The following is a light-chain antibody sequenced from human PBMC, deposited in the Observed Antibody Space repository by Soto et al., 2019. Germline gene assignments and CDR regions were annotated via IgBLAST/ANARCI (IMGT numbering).Light chain of an antibody. CDR2: HVT. CDR3: SSYPSSTAYI. J-gene: IGLJ1*01. CDR1: SSDVGGYNY. Sequence: QSVLTQPASVSGSPGQSITISCTGTSSDVGGYNYVSWYQQHPGDAPKLMIYHVTNRPSGVSNRFSGSKSGNTASLTISGLQAEDEADYYCSSYPSSTAYIFGTGTKLTVL. V-gene: IGLV2-14*03.